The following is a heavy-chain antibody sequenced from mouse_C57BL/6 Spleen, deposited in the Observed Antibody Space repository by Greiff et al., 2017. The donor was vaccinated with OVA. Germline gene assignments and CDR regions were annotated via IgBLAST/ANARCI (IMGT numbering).Heavy chain of an antibody. CDR2: IDPSDSYT. Sequence: QVQLQQPGAELVMPGASVKLSCKASGYTFTSYWMHWVKQRPGQGLEWIGEIDPSDSYTNYNQKFKGKSTLTVDKSSSTAYMQLSSLTSEDSAVYYGGLLLRCRGDYFDDWGQGTTLTVSS. V-gene: IGHV1-69*01. D-gene: IGHD1-1*01. CDR1: GYTFTSYW. CDR3: GLLLRCRGDYFDD. J-gene: IGHJ2*01.